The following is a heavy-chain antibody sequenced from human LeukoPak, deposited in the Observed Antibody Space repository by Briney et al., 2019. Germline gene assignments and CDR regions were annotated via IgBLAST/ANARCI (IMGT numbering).Heavy chain of an antibody. CDR3: TTLSYAAAPT. D-gene: IGHD2-2*01. V-gene: IGHV3-15*01. Sequence: KPGGSLRLSCAASGFTFSNAWMSWVRQAPGKELEWVSRVRSETDGGTTDYAAPVQGRFTISRDDSKNTLYLQMNSLETDDTAVYYCTTLSYAAAPTWGQGTLVTVSS. CDR2: VRSETDGGTT. J-gene: IGHJ5*02. CDR1: GFTFSNAW.